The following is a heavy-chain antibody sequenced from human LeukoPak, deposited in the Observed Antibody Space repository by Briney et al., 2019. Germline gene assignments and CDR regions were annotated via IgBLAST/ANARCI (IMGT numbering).Heavy chain of an antibody. Sequence: GGSLRLSCAVSGFTFSSYAMSWVRQAPGKGLEWGSSISGSGDSTYYADSVKGRFTISRDNSKSTLYLQMNSLRAEDTAVYYCAKDRGGSSWSQVFDYWGQGNLVTVSS. V-gene: IGHV3-23*01. CDR2: ISGSGDST. CDR3: AKDRGGSSWSQVFDY. D-gene: IGHD6-13*01. CDR1: GFTFSSYA. J-gene: IGHJ4*02.